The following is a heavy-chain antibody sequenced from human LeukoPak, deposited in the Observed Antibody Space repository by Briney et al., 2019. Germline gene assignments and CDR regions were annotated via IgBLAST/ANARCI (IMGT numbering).Heavy chain of an antibody. CDR2: ISSSSSYI. Sequence: PGGSLRLSCAASGFTFNKYNMNWVRQAPGKGLEWVSSISSSSSYIYYADSVKGRFTISRDNAKSSLYLQMNSLGAEDTAVYYCATMPPSGAHNSLDHWGQGTLVTVSS. CDR3: ATMPPSGAHNSLDH. J-gene: IGHJ4*02. D-gene: IGHD2-2*01. V-gene: IGHV3-21*01. CDR1: GFTFNKYN.